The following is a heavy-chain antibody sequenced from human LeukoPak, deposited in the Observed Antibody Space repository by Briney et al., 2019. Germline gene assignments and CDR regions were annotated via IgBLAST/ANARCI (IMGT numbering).Heavy chain of an antibody. V-gene: IGHV4-59*01. Sequence: PSETLSLTCTVSGGSISSYYWSWIRQPPGKGLEWIGYIYYSGSTSYNPSLKSRVTISVDTSKDQFSLKLSSVTAADTAVYYCARDPQGYDFWSGPKSWFDPWGQGTLVTVSS. CDR2: IYYSGST. D-gene: IGHD3-3*01. CDR1: GGSISSYY. J-gene: IGHJ5*02. CDR3: ARDPQGYDFWSGPKSWFDP.